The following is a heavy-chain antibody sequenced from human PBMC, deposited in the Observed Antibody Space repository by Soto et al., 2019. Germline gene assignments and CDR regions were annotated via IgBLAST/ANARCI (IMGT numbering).Heavy chain of an antibody. CDR2: IVPIFGA. Sequence: QVQLVQSGAEVKKPGSSVKVSCKSSGGTFSNYGFSWVRQAPGQGLECMGVIVPIFGAEHPQKFQGRVTITADESTNTVFMERRGLRSEDTAVYYGARGGGDYDGGGDDEGHVWGQGTTVTVSS. D-gene: IGHD3-22*01. V-gene: IGHV1-69*12. J-gene: IGHJ6*02. CDR1: GGTFSNYG. CDR3: ARGGGDYDGGGDDEGHV.